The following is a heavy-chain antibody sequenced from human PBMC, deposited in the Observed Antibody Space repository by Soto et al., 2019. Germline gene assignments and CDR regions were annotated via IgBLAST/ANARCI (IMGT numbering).Heavy chain of an antibody. CDR3: ARDGLGGYYGMEV. V-gene: IGHV4-59*01. CDR1: GGSISSYY. CDR2: IYYSGST. Sequence: SETLSLTCTVSGGSISSYYWSWIRQPPGKGLEWIGYIYYSGSTNYNPSLKSRVTISVDTSKNQFSLKLSSVTAADTAVYYCARDGLGGYYGMEVWGQGTTVTVSS. J-gene: IGHJ6*02.